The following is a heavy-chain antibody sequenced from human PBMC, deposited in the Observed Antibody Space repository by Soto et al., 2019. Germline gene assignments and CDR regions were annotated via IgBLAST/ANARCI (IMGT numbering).Heavy chain of an antibody. V-gene: IGHV3-15*07. D-gene: IGHD2-2*01. CDR2: IKSKTDGGTT. CDR3: TTEVVVSTVGVDY. CDR1: GFTFSNAW. J-gene: IGHJ4*02. Sequence: GGSLRLSCAASGFTFSNAWMNWVRQAPGKGLEWVGRIKSKTDGGTTDYAAPVKGRFTISRDDSKNTLYLQMNSLKTEDTAVYYCTTEVVVSTVGVDYWGQGTLVTVSS.